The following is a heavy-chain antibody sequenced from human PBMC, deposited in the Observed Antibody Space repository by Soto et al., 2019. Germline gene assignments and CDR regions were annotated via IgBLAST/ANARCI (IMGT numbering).Heavy chain of an antibody. CDR3: ARVDYVRAFDI. CDR2: IYYSGSS. CDR1: GGSISSDGYY. J-gene: IGHJ3*02. V-gene: IGHV4-31*03. Sequence: VQLQESGPGLVKPSQTLSLTCTVSGGSISSDGYYWNWIRQHPGKGPEWIGYIYYSGSSYYTPSLKSRLTISVDASQNQFSLKMVSVTAADTAIYYCARVDYVRAFDIWGQGTMVTVSS. D-gene: IGHD4-17*01.